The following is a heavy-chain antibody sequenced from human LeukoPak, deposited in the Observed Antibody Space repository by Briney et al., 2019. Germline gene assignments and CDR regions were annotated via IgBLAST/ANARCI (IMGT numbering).Heavy chain of an antibody. CDR1: GGTFSSYA. CDR3: ARVGAAHGDYEYYYYMDV. V-gene: IGHV1-69*13. Sequence: ASVKVSCKASGGTFSSYAISWVRQAPGQGLEWMGGIIPIFGTANYAQKFQGRVTITADESTSTAYMELSSLRSEDTAVYYCARVGAAHGDYEYYYYMDVWGKGTTVTVSS. CDR2: IIPIFGTA. D-gene: IGHD4-17*01. J-gene: IGHJ6*03.